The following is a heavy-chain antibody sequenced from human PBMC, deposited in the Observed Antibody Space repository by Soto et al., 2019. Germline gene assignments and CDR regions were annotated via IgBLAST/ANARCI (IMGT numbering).Heavy chain of an antibody. D-gene: IGHD2-15*01. V-gene: IGHV1-69*04. CDR3: ARDLPESLRYCSGGSCYSGGRNYYYGMDV. CDR1: GGTFSIYT. CDR2: IIPILGIA. Sequence: GASVKVSCKASGGTFSIYTISWVRQAPGQGLEWMGRIIPILGIANYAQKFQGRVTITADKSTSTAYMELSSLRSEDTAVYYCARDLPESLRYCSGGSCYSGGRNYYYGMDVWGQGTTVTVSS. J-gene: IGHJ6*02.